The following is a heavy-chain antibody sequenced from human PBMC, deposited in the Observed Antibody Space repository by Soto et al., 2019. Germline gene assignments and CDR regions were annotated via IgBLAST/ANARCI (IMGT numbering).Heavy chain of an antibody. V-gene: IGHV3-30*18. Sequence: GGSLRLSCAASGFTFSSYGMHWVRQAPGKGLEWVAVISYDGSNKYYADSVKGRFTISRDNSKNTLYLQMNSLRAEDTAVYYCAKDRKKLARNLHHLRYWGQGNLVTVSS. CDR3: AKDRKKLARNLHHLRY. D-gene: IGHD1-7*01. CDR2: ISYDGSNK. CDR1: GFTFSSYG. J-gene: IGHJ4*02.